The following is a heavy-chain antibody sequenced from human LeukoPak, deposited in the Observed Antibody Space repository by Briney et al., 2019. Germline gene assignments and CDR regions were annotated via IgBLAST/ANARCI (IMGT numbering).Heavy chain of an antibody. CDR2: ISAYNGNT. V-gene: IGHV1-18*01. CDR3: ARAATYYYDSSGYSSDY. D-gene: IGHD3-22*01. Sequence: ASVKVSCKASGYTFTSYGISWVRQAPGQGLEWMGWISAYNGNTNYAQKLQGRVTMTTDTSTSTAYMELRSLRSDDTAVYYCARAATYYYDSSGYSSDYWGQGTLVTVYS. CDR1: GYTFTSYG. J-gene: IGHJ4*02.